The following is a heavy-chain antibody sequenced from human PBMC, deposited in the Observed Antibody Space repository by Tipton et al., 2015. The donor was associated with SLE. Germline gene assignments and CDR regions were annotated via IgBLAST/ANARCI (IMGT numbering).Heavy chain of an antibody. CDR2: IYSGGST. V-gene: IGHV4-59*08. CDR3: ARAAHNNWGSLYYFDY. D-gene: IGHD7-27*01. Sequence: TLSLTCTVSGASINSNFWSWIRQSPGKGLEWIGYIYSGGSTKYNPYFESRVTMSIDTSKNQFSLKVTSVTAADTAVYYCARAAHNNWGSLYYFDYWGQGTLVTVSS. CDR1: GASINSNF. J-gene: IGHJ4*02.